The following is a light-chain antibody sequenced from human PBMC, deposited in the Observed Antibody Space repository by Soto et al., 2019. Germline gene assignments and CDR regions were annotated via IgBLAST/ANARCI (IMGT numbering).Light chain of an antibody. Sequence: QSVLTQPPSVSGAPGQRVTISCTGSSSNIGAGYDVHWYQQLPGTAPKLLIYGNSNRPSGVPDRFSGSKSGTSASLAITGLHAEDAAYYYCQSYDSSLYVFGAGTKLTVL. CDR3: QSYDSSLYV. J-gene: IGLJ1*01. V-gene: IGLV1-40*01. CDR1: SSNIGAGYD. CDR2: GNS.